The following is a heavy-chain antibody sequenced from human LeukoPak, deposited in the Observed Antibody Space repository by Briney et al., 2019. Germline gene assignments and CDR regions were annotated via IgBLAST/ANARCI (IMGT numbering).Heavy chain of an antibody. Sequence: ASVKVSCKASGYTFTVYYIHWVRQAPGQGLEWMGRIIPGSGGTNYAQKFQGRVTMTWDTSINTAYMELSRLTSDDTAVYYCARENYGVPWGQGTLVTVSS. CDR1: GYTFTVYY. CDR3: ARENYGVP. V-gene: IGHV1-2*06. D-gene: IGHD4-17*01. J-gene: IGHJ5*02. CDR2: IIPGSGGT.